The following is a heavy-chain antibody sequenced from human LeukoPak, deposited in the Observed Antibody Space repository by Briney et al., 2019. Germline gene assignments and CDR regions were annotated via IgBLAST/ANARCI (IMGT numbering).Heavy chain of an antibody. CDR3: ASPKYSYGYPYYFDY. Sequence: PSETLSLTCAVYGGSFSGYYWSWIRQPPGKGLEWIGSIYYSGSTYYNPSLKGRVTISVDTSKNQFSLKLSSVTAADTAVYYCASPKYSYGYPYYFDYWGQGTLVTVSS. CDR1: GGSFSGYY. CDR2: IYYSGST. J-gene: IGHJ4*02. V-gene: IGHV4-34*01. D-gene: IGHD5-18*01.